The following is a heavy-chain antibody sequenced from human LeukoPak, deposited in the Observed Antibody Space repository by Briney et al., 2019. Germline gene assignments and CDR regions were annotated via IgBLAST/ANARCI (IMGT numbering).Heavy chain of an antibody. Sequence: PGGSLRLSCEASGFTFSAYAMTWVRQAPGKGLEWVAVIWYDGSIKYYADSVKGRFSISRDNSKNTLYLQMNSLRAEDTAVYYCARYCSGGTCKLGYYYYGMDVWGQGTTVTVSS. CDR2: IWYDGSIK. CDR1: GFTFSAYA. D-gene: IGHD2-15*01. V-gene: IGHV3-33*07. CDR3: ARYCSGGTCKLGYYYYGMDV. J-gene: IGHJ6*02.